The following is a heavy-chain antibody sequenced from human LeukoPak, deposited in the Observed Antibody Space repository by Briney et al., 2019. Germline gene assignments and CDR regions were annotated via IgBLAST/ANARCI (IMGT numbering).Heavy chain of an antibody. D-gene: IGHD3-22*01. V-gene: IGHV1-2*02. J-gene: IGHJ1*01. CDR3: AREDYYDSSGYYKNKEYFQH. Sequence: GASVKVSCKASGSAFIGNYIHWVRQAPGPGLEWRGWINPNSGGTNYAQMFQGRVTMTRDTSISTAYMELSRLRSDDTAVYYCAREDYYDSSGYYKNKEYFQHWGQGTLVTVSS. CDR1: GSAFIGNY. CDR2: INPNSGGT.